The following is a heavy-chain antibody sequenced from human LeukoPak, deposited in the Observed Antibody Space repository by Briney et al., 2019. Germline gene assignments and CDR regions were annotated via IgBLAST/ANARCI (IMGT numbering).Heavy chain of an antibody. CDR3: ARGKGADY. CDR2: IKQDGSET. Sequence: PGGSLRLSCAASGVTSCGYWMTWGREAPGHRLEWVANIKQDGSETYYVDSVKGRFTISRDNARNSLYLQMNSLRAEDTAEYYCARGKGADYWGQGILVTVSS. V-gene: IGHV3-7*01. CDR1: GVTSCGYW. J-gene: IGHJ4*02.